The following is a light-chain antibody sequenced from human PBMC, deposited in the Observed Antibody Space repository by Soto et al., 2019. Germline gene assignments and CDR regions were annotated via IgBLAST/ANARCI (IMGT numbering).Light chain of an antibody. Sequence: EIVLTQSPATLSLSPGERATLSCRASQNLSSYLAWYQQKPGQAPRLLIFHASNRATGIPARFSGSGSGTDCTLTISSLEPEDFAVYYCQQRSNWPPTFGGGTKVEIK. J-gene: IGKJ4*01. CDR3: QQRSNWPPT. CDR1: QNLSSY. V-gene: IGKV3-11*01. CDR2: HAS.